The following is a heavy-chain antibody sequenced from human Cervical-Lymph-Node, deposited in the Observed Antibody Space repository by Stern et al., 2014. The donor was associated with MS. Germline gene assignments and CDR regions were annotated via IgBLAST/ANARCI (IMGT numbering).Heavy chain of an antibody. Sequence: VQLVESGPGLVKPSETLSLTCTVSGGSISSYYWSWIRQPPGKGLEWIGYIYYSGSTNYNPSLKSRVTISVDTSKNQFSLKLSSVTAADTAVYYCASQPSPYYFDYWGQGTLVTVSS. CDR1: GGSISSYY. D-gene: IGHD6-13*01. CDR3: ASQPSPYYFDY. V-gene: IGHV4-59*01. CDR2: IYYSGST. J-gene: IGHJ4*02.